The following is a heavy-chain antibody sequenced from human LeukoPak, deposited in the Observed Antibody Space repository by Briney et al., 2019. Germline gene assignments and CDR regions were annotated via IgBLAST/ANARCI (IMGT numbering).Heavy chain of an antibody. CDR1: GFTLSSYW. Sequence: GGSLRLSCAASGFTLSSYWRSWVRQAPGKGLEWVANIKYDGSGKYYADSVKGRFTISRDDAKNSLYLEMNRLRVEDTAVYYCARDLFSGSYQEDFWGQGTLVTVSS. CDR2: IKYDGSGK. CDR3: ARDLFSGSYQEDF. J-gene: IGHJ4*02. D-gene: IGHD1-26*01. V-gene: IGHV3-7*01.